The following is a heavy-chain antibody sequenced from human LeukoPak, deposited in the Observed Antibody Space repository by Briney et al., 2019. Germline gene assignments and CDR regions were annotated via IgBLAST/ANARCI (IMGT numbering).Heavy chain of an antibody. CDR3: TRDLGVTTKDPFEY. J-gene: IGHJ4*02. V-gene: IGHV1-18*01. CDR1: GDRSTTYG. D-gene: IGHD3-10*01. CDR2: INRNNGKT. Sequence: GASVKVSCKISGDRSTTYGINLVRQAPGQGLEWLGWINRNNGKTKYGQKFQGRVTMTRDTATSTYYMEMRSLRSDDTAIYYCTRDLGVTTKDPFEYWGQGTLVTVPS.